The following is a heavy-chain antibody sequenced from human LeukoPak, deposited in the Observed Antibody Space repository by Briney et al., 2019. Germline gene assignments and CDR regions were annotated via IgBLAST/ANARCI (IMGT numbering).Heavy chain of an antibody. V-gene: IGHV3-33*01. CDR1: GFTFSSYG. CDR3: AREGDNLWGSYRYTNFDY. Sequence: GRPLGLSCAASGFTFSSYGMHWVRQAPGKGLEWVAVIWYDGSNKYYADSVKGRFTISRDNSKNTLYLQMNSLRAEDTAVYYCAREGDNLWGSYRYTNFDYWGQGTLVTVSS. J-gene: IGHJ4*02. D-gene: IGHD3-16*02. CDR2: IWYDGSNK.